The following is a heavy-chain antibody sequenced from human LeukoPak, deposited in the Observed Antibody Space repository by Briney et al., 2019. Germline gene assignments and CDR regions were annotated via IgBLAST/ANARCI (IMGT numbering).Heavy chain of an antibody. CDR2: IYYSGST. D-gene: IGHD3-10*01. CDR1: GGSISSSSYY. V-gene: IGHV4-39*01. J-gene: IGHJ3*02. CDR3: ARLDYYGSGSYYSRVAHAFDI. Sequence: SETLSLTCTVSGGSISSSSYYWGWIRQPPGKGLEWIGSIYYSGSTYYNPSLKSRVTISVDTSKNQFSLKLSAVTAADTAVYYCARLDYYGSGSYYSRVAHAFDIWGQGTMVTVSS.